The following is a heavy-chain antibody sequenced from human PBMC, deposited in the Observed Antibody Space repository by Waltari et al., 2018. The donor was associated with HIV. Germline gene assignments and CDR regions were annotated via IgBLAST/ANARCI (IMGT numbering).Heavy chain of an antibody. V-gene: IGHV4-38-2*01. CDR1: GYSISSGYY. D-gene: IGHD3-10*01. CDR2: IYHGGST. Sequence: QVQLQESGPGLVKPSETLSLTCAVSGYSISSGYYWGWIRQPPGKGLEWIGSIYHGGSTYYNPSLKSRVTISVDTSKNQFSLKLSSVTAADTAVYYCARVPQRITMVRGVIPPPDYWGQGTLVTVSS. CDR3: ARVPQRITMVRGVIPPPDY. J-gene: IGHJ4*02.